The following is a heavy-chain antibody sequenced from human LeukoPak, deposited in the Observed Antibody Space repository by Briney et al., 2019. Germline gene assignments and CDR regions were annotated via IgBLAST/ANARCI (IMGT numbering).Heavy chain of an antibody. CDR2: IRGSGGST. Sequence: GGSLRLSCAASGFTFSSYAMSWVRQAPGKGLEWVSAIRGSGGSTFHADSVKGRFTISRDNSKNALHLQMNSLRVEDTAVYYCARLFVSGGQGTLVTVSS. V-gene: IGHV3-23*01. D-gene: IGHD1-26*01. J-gene: IGHJ4*02. CDR3: ARLFVS. CDR1: GFTFSSYA.